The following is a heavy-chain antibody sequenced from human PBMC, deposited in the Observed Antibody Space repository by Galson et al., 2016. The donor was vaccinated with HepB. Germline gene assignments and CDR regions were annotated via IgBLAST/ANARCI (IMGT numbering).Heavy chain of an antibody. CDR1: GGSFSGYY. V-gene: IGHV4-34*01. CDR2: INHSGST. CDR3: ARGRNGSGRREGFDY. Sequence: ETLSLTCAVYGGSFSGYYWSWIRQPPGKGLEWIGEINHSGSTNYNPSLKSRVTISVDTSKNQFSLKLSSVTAADTAVYYCARGRNGSGRREGFDYWGQGTLVTVSS. D-gene: IGHD3-10*01. J-gene: IGHJ4*02.